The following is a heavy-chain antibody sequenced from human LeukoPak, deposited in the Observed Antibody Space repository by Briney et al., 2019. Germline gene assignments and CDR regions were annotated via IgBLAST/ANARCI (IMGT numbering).Heavy chain of an antibody. D-gene: IGHD3-22*01. V-gene: IGHV3-23*01. J-gene: IGHJ4*02. Sequence: PGGSLRLSCAASGFTFTSYAMSWVRQPPGKGLEWVSAISGGGGTTDYADPVKGRFTISRDNSMNTLYLKMTSLRPKDPAVYYCAKARAFYDSSGYSFGFPGIEEYYFDYWGQGPLVTVSS. CDR3: AKARAFYDSSGYSFGFPGIEEYYFDY. CDR1: GFTFTSYA. CDR2: ISGGGGTT.